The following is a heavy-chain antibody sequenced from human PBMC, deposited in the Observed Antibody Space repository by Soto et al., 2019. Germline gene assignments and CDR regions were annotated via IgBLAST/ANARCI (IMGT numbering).Heavy chain of an antibody. D-gene: IGHD3-22*01. CDR3: ARGTFYYDSSGYYGY. CDR1: GFTFSNYA. V-gene: IGHV3-23*01. Sequence: GGSLRLSCAASGFTFSNYAMSWVRQAPGKGLEWVSGITGGGDYTYYADSVKGRFTISRDNSKNTLYLQMNSLRAEDTAVYYCARGTFYYDSSGYYGYWGQGTLVTVSS. J-gene: IGHJ4*01. CDR2: ITGGGDYT.